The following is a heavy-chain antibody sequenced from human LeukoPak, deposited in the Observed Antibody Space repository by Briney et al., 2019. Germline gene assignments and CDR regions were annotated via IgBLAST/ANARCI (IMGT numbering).Heavy chain of an antibody. CDR3: AKWGASVWSGRGSFDY. J-gene: IGHJ4*02. CDR1: GFTFTTYT. V-gene: IGHV3-23*01. Sequence: PGGSLRLSCAASGFTFTTYTMNWARQAPGKGLEWVSSISGTGESTNYVDSVKGRFTISRDNSKNTVYLQMNTLRAEDTAVYYCAKWGASVWSGRGSFDYWGQGTLVTVSS. CDR2: ISGTGEST. D-gene: IGHD6-19*01.